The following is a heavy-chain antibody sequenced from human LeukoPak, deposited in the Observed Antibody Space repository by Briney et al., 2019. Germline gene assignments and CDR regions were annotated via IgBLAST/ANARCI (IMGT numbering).Heavy chain of an antibody. CDR2: IYYSGST. J-gene: IGHJ4*02. CDR3: ARATGYISSWSYFDY. CDR1: GGSISSYY. D-gene: IGHD6-13*01. Sequence: SETLSLTCTVSGGSISSYYWSWIRQPPGKGLEWIGYIYYSGSTNYNPSLKSRVTISVDTSKNQFSLKLSSVTAADTAVYYCARATGYISSWSYFDYWGQGTLVTVSS. V-gene: IGHV4-59*12.